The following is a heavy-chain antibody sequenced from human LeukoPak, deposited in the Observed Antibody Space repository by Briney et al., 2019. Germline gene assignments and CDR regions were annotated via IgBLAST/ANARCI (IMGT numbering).Heavy chain of an antibody. CDR2: IGADNDST. Sequence: ASVKVSCKASGYIFTSYGITWVRQAPGQGLEWMGWIGADNDSTKYAQKFQGRVTVTTDTSTSTAYMELRRLRSEDTAVYYCARDPIMDYYDSSGYGAFDIWGQGTMVTVSS. J-gene: IGHJ3*02. V-gene: IGHV1-18*01. CDR1: GYIFTSYG. D-gene: IGHD3-22*01. CDR3: ARDPIMDYYDSSGYGAFDI.